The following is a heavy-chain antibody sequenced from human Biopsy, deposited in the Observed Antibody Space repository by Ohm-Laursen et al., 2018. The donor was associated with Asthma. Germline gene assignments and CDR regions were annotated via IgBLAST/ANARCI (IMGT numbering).Heavy chain of an antibody. CDR3: ARCGGDCPIRGSDS. V-gene: IGHV4-30-2*01. J-gene: IGHJ4*02. Sequence: SQTLSLTCAVSGGSVSSGNNSWTWIRQPPGKGLEWIGYMYHSGRTYYNPSLKSRVNISVDKSKNQFSLKVNSVTAADTAVYYCARCGGDCPIRGSDSWGPGTLVTVSS. CDR2: MYHSGRT. D-gene: IGHD2-21*02. CDR1: GGSVSSGNNS.